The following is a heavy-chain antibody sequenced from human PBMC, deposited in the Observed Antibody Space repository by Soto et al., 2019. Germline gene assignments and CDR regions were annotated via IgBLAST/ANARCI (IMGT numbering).Heavy chain of an antibody. CDR1: GGSISSYY. J-gene: IGHJ6*02. CDR2: IYYSGST. Sequence: SETLSLTCTVSGGSISSYYWSWIRQPPGKGLEWIGYIYYSGSTYYNPSLKSRLTISVDTSKNQFSLKLSSVTAADTAVYYCARDRTVTNYYYFGMDVWGQGTTVTVSS. V-gene: IGHV4-59*12. D-gene: IGHD4-17*01. CDR3: ARDRTVTNYYYFGMDV.